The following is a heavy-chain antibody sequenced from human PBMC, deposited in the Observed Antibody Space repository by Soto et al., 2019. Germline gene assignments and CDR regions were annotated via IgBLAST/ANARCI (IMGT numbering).Heavy chain of an antibody. CDR1: GFTFSDFT. CDR2: IGGSGGSA. D-gene: IGHD3-3*01. V-gene: IGHV3-23*01. CDR3: ARDGSRYYDFWSCYYI. Sequence: PGGSLRLSCVASGFTFSDFTMSWVRQAPGKGLEWVSAIGGSGGSAYYADSVKGRFTISRDNSKNKLYLQMNSLRAEDTAFYYCARDGSRYYDFWSCYYIWGQGTLVTVSS. J-gene: IGHJ4*02.